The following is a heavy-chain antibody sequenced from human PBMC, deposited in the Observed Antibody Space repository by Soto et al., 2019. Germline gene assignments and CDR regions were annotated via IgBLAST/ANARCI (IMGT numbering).Heavy chain of an antibody. CDR1: GFTFSSYA. CDR3: ARGTRNRIAVAGIDY. Sequence: QVQLVESGGGVVQPGRSLRLSCAASGFTFSSYAMHWVRQAPGKGLEWVAGISYDGSNKYYADSVKGRFTISRNNSKNTLYLQMNSLRAEDTAVYYCARGTRNRIAVAGIDYWGQGTLVTVSS. D-gene: IGHD6-19*01. J-gene: IGHJ4*02. V-gene: IGHV3-30-3*01. CDR2: ISYDGSNK.